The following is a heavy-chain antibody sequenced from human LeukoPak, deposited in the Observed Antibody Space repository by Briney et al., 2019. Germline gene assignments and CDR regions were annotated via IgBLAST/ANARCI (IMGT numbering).Heavy chain of an antibody. J-gene: IGHJ6*03. CDR2: IIPIFGTA. CDR3: ATRELVQDYYYMDV. D-gene: IGHD6-13*01. V-gene: IGHV1-69*05. CDR1: GGTFSNYA. Sequence: SVKVSCKASGGTFSNYAISWVRQAPGQGLEWMGRIIPIFGTANYAQKFQGRVTITTDESTSTAYMELSSLRSEDTAVYYCATRELVQDYYYMDVWGKGTTVTVSS.